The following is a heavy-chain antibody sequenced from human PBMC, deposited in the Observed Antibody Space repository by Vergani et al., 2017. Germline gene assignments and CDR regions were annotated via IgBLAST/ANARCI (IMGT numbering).Heavy chain of an antibody. Sequence: EVQLVESGGGLVKPGGSLRLSCAASGFTFSSYSMNWVRQAPGKGLEWVSSISSSSSYIYYADSVKGRFPISRDTAKNSLYLQMNSLRAEDTAVYYCARESLAAMPSYYFDYWGQGTLVTVSS. CDR2: ISSSSSYI. J-gene: IGHJ4*02. V-gene: IGHV3-21*01. CDR3: ARESLAAMPSYYFDY. D-gene: IGHD2-2*01. CDR1: GFTFSSYS.